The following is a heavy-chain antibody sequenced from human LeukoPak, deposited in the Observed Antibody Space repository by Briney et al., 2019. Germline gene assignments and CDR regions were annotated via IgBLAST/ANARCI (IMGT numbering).Heavy chain of an antibody. CDR1: GGSISSSSYY. J-gene: IGHJ4*02. D-gene: IGHD6-13*01. V-gene: IGHV4-39*07. CDR2: INHSGST. CDR3: ARVPFDSLFRSSWRRGMAYFDY. Sequence: KPSETLSLTCTVSGGSISSSSYYWGWIRQPPGKGLEWIGEINHSGSTNYNPSLKSRVTISVDTSKNQFSLKLSSVTAADTAVYYCARVPFDSLFRSSWRRGMAYFDYWGQGTLVTVSS.